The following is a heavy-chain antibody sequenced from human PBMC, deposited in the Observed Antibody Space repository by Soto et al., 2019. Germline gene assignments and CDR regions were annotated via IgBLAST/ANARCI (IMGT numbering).Heavy chain of an antibody. Sequence: QVQVQQWGAGLLKPSETLSLTCEVFGGSLSGVHWTWIRQSPGEGLEWIGEITHVGGTNSNPSLKSRVTISADTSKNLFSLNLTSVTAADTAVYYCAGGRGNVWELPVHWGQGTLVTVSS. D-gene: IGHD1-26*01. CDR2: ITHVGGT. V-gene: IGHV4-34*01. CDR3: AGGRGNVWELPVH. CDR1: GGSLSGVH. J-gene: IGHJ4*02.